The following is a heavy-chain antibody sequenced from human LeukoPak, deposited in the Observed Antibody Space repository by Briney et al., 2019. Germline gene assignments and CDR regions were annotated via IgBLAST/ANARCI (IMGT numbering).Heavy chain of an antibody. J-gene: IGHJ4*02. D-gene: IGHD3-3*01. Sequence: PSETLSLTCTVSGGSISSYYWSWIRQPPGKGLEWIGYIYYSGSTYYNPSLKSRVTISVDTSKNQFSLKLSSVTAADTAVYYCARGTRTYYDFWGRNYFDYWGQGTLVTVSS. CDR3: ARGTRTYYDFWGRNYFDY. CDR2: IYYSGST. CDR1: GGSISSYY. V-gene: IGHV4-59*01.